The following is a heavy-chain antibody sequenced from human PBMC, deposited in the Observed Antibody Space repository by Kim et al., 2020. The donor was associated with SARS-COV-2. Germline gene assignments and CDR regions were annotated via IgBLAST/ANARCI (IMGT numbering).Heavy chain of an antibody. V-gene: IGHV3-7*01. CDR2: IKPDGGDG. CDR1: GFTITTYW. J-gene: IGHJ4*02. CDR3: VTAVAPWLGIDY. D-gene: IGHD3-10*01. Sequence: GGSLRLSCIASGFTITTYWMTWVRQSPGKGLEWVAHIKPDGGDGSYLPSVKGRFTISRDNAKNSVYLEMNNLRAEDAALYYCVTAVAPWLGIDYWVQGPLVTVSS.